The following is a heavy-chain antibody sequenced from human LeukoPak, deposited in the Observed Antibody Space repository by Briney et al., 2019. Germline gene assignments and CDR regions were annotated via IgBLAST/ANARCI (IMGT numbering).Heavy chain of an antibody. J-gene: IGHJ4*02. Sequence: GRSLRLSCAASGFTVSSNYMSWVRQAPGKGLEWVSDIYSGGTTYYADSVKGRFTISRDNSKNTLYLQMNSLRTEDTAVYYCARDYCSSTSCLFDYWGQGTLVTVSS. V-gene: IGHV3-53*01. CDR1: GFTVSSNY. CDR3: ARDYCSSTSCLFDY. CDR2: IYSGGTT. D-gene: IGHD2-2*01.